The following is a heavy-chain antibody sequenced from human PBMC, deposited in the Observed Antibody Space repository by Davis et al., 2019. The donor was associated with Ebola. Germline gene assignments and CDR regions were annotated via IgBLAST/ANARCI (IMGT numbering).Heavy chain of an antibody. V-gene: IGHV4-39*01. CDR1: GGSISSSSYY. J-gene: IGHJ6*02. CDR2: IKYTGNT. Sequence: SETLSLTCTASGGSISSSSYYWGWIRQPPGKGLEWIGSIKYTGNTYYNPSLESRITLSADTSKNQFSLKLSSVTAADTAVYYCARHPGMDVWGQGTTVTVSS. CDR3: ARHPGMDV.